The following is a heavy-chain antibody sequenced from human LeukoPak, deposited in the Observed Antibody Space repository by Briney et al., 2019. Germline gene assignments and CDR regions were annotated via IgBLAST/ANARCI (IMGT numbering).Heavy chain of an antibody. V-gene: IGHV5-51*01. J-gene: IGHJ4*02. Sequence: GESLKISCKGFGYSFTNYWIGWVRQMPGKGLEWMGIIYPGDSDTRYSPSFQGQVTISADKSISTAYLQWSSLKASDTAMYYCARHEDCGGDCYSVDYWGQGTLVTVSS. CDR2: IYPGDSDT. CDR1: GYSFTNYW. CDR3: ARHEDCGGDCYSVDY. D-gene: IGHD2-21*02.